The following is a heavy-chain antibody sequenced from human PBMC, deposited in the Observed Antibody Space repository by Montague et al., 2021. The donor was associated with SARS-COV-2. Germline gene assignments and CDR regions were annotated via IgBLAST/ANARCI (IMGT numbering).Heavy chain of an antibody. CDR2: FYHSGGT. D-gene: IGHD3-10*01. CDR1: GGSISSYF. V-gene: IGHV4-59*13. J-gene: IGHJ4*02. Sequence: SETLSLTCTVSGGSISSYFWSWIRQSPGKGLEWIVYFYHSGGTKYNPSLKSRVTISGDASKNQFSLKLSSVTTADTAVYYCARSGAVPMDWGQGTLVTVSS. CDR3: ARSGAVPMD.